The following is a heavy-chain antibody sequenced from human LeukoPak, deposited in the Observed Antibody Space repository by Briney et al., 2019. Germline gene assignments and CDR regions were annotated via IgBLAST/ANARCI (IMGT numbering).Heavy chain of an antibody. D-gene: IGHD1-1*01. V-gene: IGHV1-69*13. CDR3: ARELHVERADY. Sequence: ASVKVPCTASGGTFSSYAISWVRQAPGQGLEWMGGIIPIFGTANYAQKFQGRVTITADESTSTAYMELSSLRSEDTAVYYCARELHVERADYWGQGTLVTVSS. CDR2: IIPIFGTA. J-gene: IGHJ4*02. CDR1: GGTFSSYA.